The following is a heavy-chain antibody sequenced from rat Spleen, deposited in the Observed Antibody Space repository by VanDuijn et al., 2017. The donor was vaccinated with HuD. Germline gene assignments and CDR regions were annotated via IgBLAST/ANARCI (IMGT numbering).Heavy chain of an antibody. CDR3: ARRHYGYTDYFDH. Sequence: EVQLVESGGGLVQPGRSLKLSCAASGFTYSNYVMAWVRQAPTAGLEWVATISYGDSSGHSGTYYRDSVRGRFTISRDDAKSTLSLQMDSLRSEDTATYYCARRHYGYTDYFDHWGQGVMVTVSS. D-gene: IGHD1-9*01. CDR1: GFTYSNYV. V-gene: IGHV5-29*01. CDR2: ISYGDSSGHSGT. J-gene: IGHJ2*01.